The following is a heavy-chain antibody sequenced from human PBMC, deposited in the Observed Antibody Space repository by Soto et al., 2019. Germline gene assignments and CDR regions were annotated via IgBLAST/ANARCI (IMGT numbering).Heavy chain of an antibody. CDR3: ARACSSTSGYYYGMDV. Sequence: SETLSLTCTVSGGSISSDGYYWSWIRQHPGKGLEWIGYIYYSGSTYYNPSLKSRVTISVDTSKNQFSLKLSSVTVADTAVYYCARACSSTSGYYYGMDVWGQGTTVTVSS. CDR2: IYYSGST. V-gene: IGHV4-31*03. CDR1: GGSISSDGYY. D-gene: IGHD2-2*01. J-gene: IGHJ6*02.